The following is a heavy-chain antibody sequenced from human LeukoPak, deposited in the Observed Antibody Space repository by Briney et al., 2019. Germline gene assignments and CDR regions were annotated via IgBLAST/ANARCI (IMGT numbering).Heavy chain of an antibody. D-gene: IGHD3-10*01. CDR2: INHSGST. J-gene: IGHJ4*02. CDR3: ARELWFGESY. CDR1: GGSFSDYY. Sequence: PSETLSLTCAVYGGSFSDYYWSWIRQPPGKGLEWIGEINHSGSTNYNPSLKSRVTISVDTSKNQFSLKLSSVTAADTAVYYCARELWFGESYWGQGTLVTVSS. V-gene: IGHV4-34*01.